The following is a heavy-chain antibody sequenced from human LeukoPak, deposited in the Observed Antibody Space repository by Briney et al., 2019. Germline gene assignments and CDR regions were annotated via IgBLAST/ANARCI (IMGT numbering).Heavy chain of an antibody. D-gene: IGHD3-22*01. CDR3: AATENYYDSSGYYYLDY. Sequence: GESLKISCKGSGYSFTSYWIGWVRQMPGKGLEWMGIIYPGDSDTRYSPSFQGRVTISADKSISTAYLQWSSLKASDTAMYYCAATENYYDSSGYYYLDYWGQGTLVTVSS. CDR1: GYSFTSYW. CDR2: IYPGDSDT. J-gene: IGHJ4*02. V-gene: IGHV5-51*01.